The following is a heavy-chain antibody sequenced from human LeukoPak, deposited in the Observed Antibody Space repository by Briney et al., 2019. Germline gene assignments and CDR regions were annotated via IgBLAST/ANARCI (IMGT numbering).Heavy chain of an antibody. V-gene: IGHV5-10-1*01. J-gene: IGHJ6*02. CDR1: GYSFTSYW. D-gene: IGHD2-15*01. CDR2: IDPSDSYT. Sequence: GESLKISCKGSGYSFTSYWISWVRQMPGKGLEWMGRIDPSDSYTNYSPSFQGRVTISADKSISTAYLQWSSLKASDTAMYYCARTVVVAATLYYYGMDVWGQGTTVTVSS. CDR3: ARTVVVAATLYYYGMDV.